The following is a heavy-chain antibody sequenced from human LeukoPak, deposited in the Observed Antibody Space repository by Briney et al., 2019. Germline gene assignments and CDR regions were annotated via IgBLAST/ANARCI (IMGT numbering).Heavy chain of an antibody. J-gene: IGHJ6*03. V-gene: IGHV1-8*01. D-gene: IGHD5-12*01. CDR1: GYTFTSYD. Sequence: SVKVSCKASGYTFTSYDINWVRQATGQGLEWMGWMNPNSGNTGYAQKFQGRVTMTRNTSISTAYMEPSSLRSEDTAVYYCARAPRGYSGYDGKSYYYYYMDVWGKGTTVTVSS. CDR3: ARAPRGYSGYDGKSYYYYYMDV. CDR2: MNPNSGNT.